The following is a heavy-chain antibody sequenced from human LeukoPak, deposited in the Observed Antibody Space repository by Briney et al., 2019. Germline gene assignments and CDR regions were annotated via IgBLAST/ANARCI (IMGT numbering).Heavy chain of an antibody. D-gene: IGHD3-10*01. CDR2: IKPNSGDT. J-gene: IGHJ5*02. Sequence: ASVMVSCKAFGYSFADYYMHWVRQAPGQGLEWMGWIKPNSGDTRSAQKFQGRVIMTRDTSTGTAYMELSSLRYDDTAVYYCATNILVRDIINWFDPWGQGTLVTVSS. V-gene: IGHV1-2*02. CDR3: ATNILVRDIINWFDP. CDR1: GYSFADYY.